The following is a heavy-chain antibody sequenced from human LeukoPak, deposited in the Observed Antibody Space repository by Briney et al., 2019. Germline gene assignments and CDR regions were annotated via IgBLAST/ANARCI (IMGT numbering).Heavy chain of an antibody. CDR3: ARGHSSSYEIDY. CDR2: INHSGTT. D-gene: IGHD6-13*01. CDR1: DESSSGYY. V-gene: IGHV4-34*01. J-gene: IGHJ4*02. Sequence: PSETLSLTCAVYDESSSGYYWSWIRQPPGKGLEWIGEINHSGTTNYNPSLKSRVTISVDTSKNQFSLKLSSVTAADTAVYYCARGHSSSYEIDYWGQGTLVTVSS.